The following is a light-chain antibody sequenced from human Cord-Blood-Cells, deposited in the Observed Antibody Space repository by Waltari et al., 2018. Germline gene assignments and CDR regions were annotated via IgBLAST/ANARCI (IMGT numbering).Light chain of an antibody. CDR1: SSNIGSNI. V-gene: IGLV1-47*01. CDR3: AAWDDSLSGWV. Sequence: QSVLSQPPSASGTPGQRVTNSCSGISSNIGSNIVYLYQQLPGTAPKLLIYRNNHRPSGVPDRFSGSKSGTSASLAISGLRSEDEADYYCAAWDDSLSGWVFGGGTKLTVL. J-gene: IGLJ3*02. CDR2: RNN.